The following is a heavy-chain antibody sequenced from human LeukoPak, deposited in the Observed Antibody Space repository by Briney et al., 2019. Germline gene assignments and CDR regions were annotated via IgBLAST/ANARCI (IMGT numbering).Heavy chain of an antibody. D-gene: IGHD3-3*01. Sequence: SETLSLTCAVYGGSFSGYYWSWIRQPPGKGLEWIGEINHSGSTNYNLSLKSRVTISVDTSKNQFSLKLSSVTAADTAVYYCATFTIFGVVITDYWGQGTLVTVSS. V-gene: IGHV4-34*01. CDR1: GGSFSGYY. J-gene: IGHJ4*02. CDR3: ATFTIFGVVITDY. CDR2: INHSGST.